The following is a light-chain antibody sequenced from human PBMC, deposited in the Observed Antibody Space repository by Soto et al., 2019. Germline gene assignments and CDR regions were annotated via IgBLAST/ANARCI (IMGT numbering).Light chain of an antibody. J-gene: IGLJ1*01. CDR2: DVS. V-gene: IGLV2-14*01. CDR1: SSDVGGYNY. CDR3: SSYTSSRVYV. Sequence: QSALTQPASVSGSPGQSITISRTGTSSDVGGYNYVSWYQQHPGKAPKLMIYDVSNRPSGVSNRFSGSKSGNTASLTISGLQAEDEADYYCSSYTSSRVYVFGTGTKLTVL.